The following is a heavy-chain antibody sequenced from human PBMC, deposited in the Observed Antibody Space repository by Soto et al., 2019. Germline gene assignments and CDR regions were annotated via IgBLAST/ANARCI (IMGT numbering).Heavy chain of an antibody. Sequence: SVKVSCKASGGTFSSYAISWVRQAPGQGLEWMGGIIPIFGTANYAQKFQGRVTITADESTSTAYMELSSLRSEDTAVYYCARDGHYYDFWSGYYTGRKNRQYYYYYYGMDVWGQGTTVTVSS. V-gene: IGHV1-69*13. J-gene: IGHJ6*02. D-gene: IGHD3-3*01. CDR3: ARDGHYYDFWSGYYTGRKNRQYYYYYYGMDV. CDR2: IIPIFGTA. CDR1: GGTFSSYA.